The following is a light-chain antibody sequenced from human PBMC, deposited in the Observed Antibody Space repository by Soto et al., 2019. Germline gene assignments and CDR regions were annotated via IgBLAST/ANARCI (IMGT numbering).Light chain of an antibody. CDR1: QSVSSSY. CDR2: GAS. J-gene: IGKJ1*01. Sequence: EIVLTQSPGTLSLSPGERATLSCRASQSVSSSYLAWYQQKPGQAPRLLIYGASSRATGIPDRFSGSGSGTDFLLTISRLEPEDFAVYYCQQYGSSPWTFGQGSKVDIK. CDR3: QQYGSSPWT. V-gene: IGKV3-20*01.